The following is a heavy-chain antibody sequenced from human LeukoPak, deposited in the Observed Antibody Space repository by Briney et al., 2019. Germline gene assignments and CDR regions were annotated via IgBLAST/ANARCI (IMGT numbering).Heavy chain of an antibody. CDR3: ARLTQDDFWSGYYNYYFDY. V-gene: IGHV4-38-2*01. D-gene: IGHD3-3*01. Sequence: SETLSLTCAVSGYSISSGYYWGWIRQPPGKGLEWIGSISHSGSTYYNPSLKSRVTISVDTPKNQFSLKLSSVTAADTAVYYCARLTQDDFWSGYYNYYFDYRGQGTLVTVSS. CDR2: ISHSGST. CDR1: GYSISSGYY. J-gene: IGHJ4*02.